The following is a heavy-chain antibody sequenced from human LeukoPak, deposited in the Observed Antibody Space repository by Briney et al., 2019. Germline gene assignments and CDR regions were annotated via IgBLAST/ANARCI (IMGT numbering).Heavy chain of an antibody. V-gene: IGHV4-34*01. J-gene: IGHJ4*02. D-gene: IGHD6-13*01. CDR1: GGSFSGYY. CDR2: INHSGST. Sequence: PSETLSLTCAVYGGSFSGYYWSWIRQPPGKGLEWVGEINHSGSTNYNPSLKSRVTISADTSKNQFSLKLSSVPAADTAVYYCASRPIAAGRRYFDYWGQGTLVTVSS. CDR3: ASRPIAAGRRYFDY.